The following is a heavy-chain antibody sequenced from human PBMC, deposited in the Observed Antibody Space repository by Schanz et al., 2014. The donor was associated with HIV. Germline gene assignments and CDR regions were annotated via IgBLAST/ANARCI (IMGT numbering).Heavy chain of an antibody. CDR1: GFTFSSYA. J-gene: IGHJ4*02. D-gene: IGHD5-18*01. Sequence: VQLVESGGGVVQPGRSLRLSCAASGFTFSSYAMSWVRQAPGKGLEWVSAISGSGGSPYYADSVKGRVTISRDNSKNTLYLQMNNLKTEDTAVYYCAKAGLFFGQLWLGFFDYWGQGAQVTVSS. CDR3: AKAGLFFGQLWLGFFDY. V-gene: IGHV3-23*04. CDR2: ISGSGGSP.